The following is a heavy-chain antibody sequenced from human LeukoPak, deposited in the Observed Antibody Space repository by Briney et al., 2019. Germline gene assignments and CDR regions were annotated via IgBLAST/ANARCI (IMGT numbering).Heavy chain of an antibody. J-gene: IGHJ3*02. Sequence: ASMTVSCTASGYTFTSYYMHWVRQAPGQGLEWMGIINPSGGSTSYAQKFQGRVTMTRDTSTSTVYMELSSLRSEDTAVYYCARDSRFGDAFDIWGQGTMVTVSS. V-gene: IGHV1-46*01. CDR3: ARDSRFGDAFDI. CDR1: GYTFTSYY. CDR2: INPSGGST. D-gene: IGHD3-10*01.